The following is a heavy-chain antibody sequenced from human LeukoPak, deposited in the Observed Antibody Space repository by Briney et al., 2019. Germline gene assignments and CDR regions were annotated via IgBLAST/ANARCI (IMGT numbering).Heavy chain of an antibody. CDR1: GFTLSSYA. CDR2: ISGSGGST. V-gene: IGHV3-23*01. J-gene: IGHJ4*02. D-gene: IGHD4-23*01. Sequence: PGGSLRLSCAASGFTLSSYAMSWVRQAPGKGLEWVSGISGSGGSTSDADSVKGRFTISRDNSKNTLYLQMNSLRAEDTAVYYCAKDRHGGNSGWFYFDYWGQGTLVTVSS. CDR3: AKDRHGGNSGWFYFDY.